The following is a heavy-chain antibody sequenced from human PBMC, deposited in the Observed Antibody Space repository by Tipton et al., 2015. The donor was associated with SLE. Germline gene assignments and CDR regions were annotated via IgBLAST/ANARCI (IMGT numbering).Heavy chain of an antibody. J-gene: IGHJ5*02. CDR3: ARSGSASPYTWFDP. V-gene: IGHV4-61*02. CDR1: GGSISSDVHY. D-gene: IGHD2-2*02. CDR2: IYSSGST. Sequence: LRLSCNVSGGSISSDVHYWNWIRQPAGKGLEWIGRIYSSGSTNYNPSLKSRVTISIDKSKNQFSLNLNSVTAADTAVYYCARSGSASPYTWFDPWGQGALVAVSS.